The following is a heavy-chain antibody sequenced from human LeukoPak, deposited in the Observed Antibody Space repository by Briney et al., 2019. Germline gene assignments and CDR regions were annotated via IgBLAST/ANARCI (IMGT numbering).Heavy chain of an antibody. CDR3: ARDAGYCSGGSCYGFDY. V-gene: IGHV1-46*01. CDR2: INPSGGST. D-gene: IGHD2-15*01. CDR1: GYTFTSYY. J-gene: IGHJ4*02. Sequence: VSVKVSCKASGYTFTSYYMHWVRQAPGQGLEWMGIINPSGGSTSYAQKFQGRVTMTRDTSTSTVYMELSSLRSEDTAVYYCARDAGYCSGGSCYGFDYWGQGTLVTVSS.